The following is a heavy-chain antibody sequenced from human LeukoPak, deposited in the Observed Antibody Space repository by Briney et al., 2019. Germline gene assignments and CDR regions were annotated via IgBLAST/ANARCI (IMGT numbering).Heavy chain of an antibody. CDR3: VKAGDPAMNDGLY. CDR2: VSIDGRHK. V-gene: IGHV3-30*18. D-gene: IGHD5-18*01. Sequence: PGRSLRLSCAASGFTFSNYGMHWGRQAPGKGLEGVAVVSIDGRHKFYGDSVKGRFTISRDNSKNMQYLQMNSLRAEDTAVYYCVKAGDPAMNDGLYWGQGTLDTVSS. J-gene: IGHJ4*02. CDR1: GFTFSNYG.